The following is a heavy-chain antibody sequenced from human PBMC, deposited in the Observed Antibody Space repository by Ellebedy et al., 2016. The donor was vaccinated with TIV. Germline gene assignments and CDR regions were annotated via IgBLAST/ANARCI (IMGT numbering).Heavy chain of an antibody. J-gene: IGHJ4*02. D-gene: IGHD3/OR15-3a*01. Sequence: PGGSLRLSCAASGFALSSTGMSWVRQAPGKGLEWLCYISNSDTIYYAESVRGRFTISRDRVKKSVNLQLNSLKVEDSAVYYCARDAMIWIFDSWGQGTLVTVSS. CDR1: GFALSSTG. V-gene: IGHV3-48*01. CDR2: ISNSDTI. CDR3: ARDAMIWIFDS.